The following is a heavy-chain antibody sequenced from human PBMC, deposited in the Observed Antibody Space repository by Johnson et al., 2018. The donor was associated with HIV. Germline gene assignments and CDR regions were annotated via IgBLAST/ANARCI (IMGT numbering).Heavy chain of an antibody. D-gene: IGHD6-19*01. CDR2: IYSGGST. V-gene: IGHV3-66*01. J-gene: IGHJ3*02. CDR1: GFIFSNAW. CDR3: ARVRRSGWYDNDAFDI. Sequence: VQLVESGGGMVKPGGSLRLSCAASGFIFSNAWMSWVRQAPGKGLEWVSVIYSGGSTYYADSVKGRFTISRDNSKNTLYLQMNSLSAEDTAVYYCARVRRSGWYDNDAFDIWGQGTMVTVSS.